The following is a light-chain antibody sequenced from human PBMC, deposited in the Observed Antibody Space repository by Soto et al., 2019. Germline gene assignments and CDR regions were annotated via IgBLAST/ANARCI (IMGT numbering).Light chain of an antibody. CDR1: SSDVGGYNY. V-gene: IGLV2-14*03. Sequence: QSALTQPASVSGSPGQSITISCTGTSSDVGGYNYVSWYQQHPGKAPKLMIFDVSNRPSGVSNRLSGSKSGNTASLTISGLQAEDEADYYCSSYTNSSTSYVFGTGTKLTVL. CDR2: DVS. J-gene: IGLJ1*01. CDR3: SSYTNSSTSYV.